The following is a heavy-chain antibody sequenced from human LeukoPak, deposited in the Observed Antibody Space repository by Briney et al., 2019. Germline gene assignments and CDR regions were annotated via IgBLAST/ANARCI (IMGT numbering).Heavy chain of an antibody. Sequence: GGSLRLSCAASGFTFSSYNMNWVRQAPGKGLEWVSSISSSSSYIYYAESVKGRFTISRDSAKNSLCLQMNSLRAEDTAVYYCARDGACNTTRCFTYYYDYWGQGTLVTVSS. V-gene: IGHV3-21*01. D-gene: IGHD2-2*02. CDR2: ISSSSSYI. CDR3: ARDGACNTTRCFTYYYDY. CDR1: GFTFSSYN. J-gene: IGHJ4*02.